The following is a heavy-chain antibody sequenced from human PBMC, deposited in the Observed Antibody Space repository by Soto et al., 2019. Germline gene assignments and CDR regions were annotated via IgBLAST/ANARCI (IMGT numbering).Heavy chain of an antibody. Sequence: QLQLQESGPGLVKPSETLSLTCTVSGGSISSSSYYWGWIRQPPGKGLEWIGSIYYSGSTYYNPSLKSRVTISVDTSKNQFSLKVSSVTAADTAVYYCARHGRGVAVAGWGYWGQGTLVTVSS. J-gene: IGHJ4*02. CDR3: ARHGRGVAVAGWGY. CDR1: GGSISSSSYY. CDR2: IYYSGST. D-gene: IGHD6-19*01. V-gene: IGHV4-39*01.